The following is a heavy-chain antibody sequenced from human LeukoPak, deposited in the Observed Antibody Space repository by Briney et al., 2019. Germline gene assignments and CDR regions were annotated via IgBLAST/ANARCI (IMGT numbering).Heavy chain of an antibody. J-gene: IGHJ4*02. Sequence: SETLSLTCAVYGGSFSGYYWSWIRQPPGKGLEWIGEIYHSGSTNYNPSLKSRVTISVDKSKNQFSLKLSSVTAADTAVYYCARYDAGWYYFDYWGQGTLVTVSS. CDR2: IYHSGST. CDR1: GGSFSGYY. D-gene: IGHD6-19*01. CDR3: ARYDAGWYYFDY. V-gene: IGHV4-34*01.